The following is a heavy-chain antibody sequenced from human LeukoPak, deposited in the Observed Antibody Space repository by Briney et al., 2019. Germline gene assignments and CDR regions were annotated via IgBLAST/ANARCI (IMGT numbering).Heavy chain of an antibody. CDR2: INPNSGGT. D-gene: IGHD5-12*01. V-gene: IGHV1-2*02. CDR3: ARAEAIDY. Sequence: GASVKVSCKASGYTFTGYYMHWVRQAPGQGLEWMGWINPNSGGTKYAQKFQGRVTMTRDTSISTAYMGLSSLRSDDTAVYYCARAEAIDYWGQGTLVTVSS. J-gene: IGHJ4*02. CDR1: GYTFTGYY.